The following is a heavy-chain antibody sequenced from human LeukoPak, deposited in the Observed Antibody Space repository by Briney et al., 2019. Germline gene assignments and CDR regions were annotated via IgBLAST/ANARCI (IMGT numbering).Heavy chain of an antibody. CDR1: GFTFSSYG. J-gene: IGHJ5*02. V-gene: IGHV3-30*02. Sequence: PGGSLRLSCAASGFTFSSYGMHWVRQAPGKGLEWVAFIRYDGSNKYYADSVKGRFTISRDNSKNTLYLQMNSLRAEDTAVYYCAKDGETTTGGFDPRGQGTLVSVSS. D-gene: IGHD1-1*01. CDR2: IRYDGSNK. CDR3: AKDGETTTGGFDP.